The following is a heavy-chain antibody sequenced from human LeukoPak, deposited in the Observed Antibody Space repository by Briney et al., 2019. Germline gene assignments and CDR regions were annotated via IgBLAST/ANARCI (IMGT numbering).Heavy chain of an antibody. CDR3: ARVEEGYGSGRREDYFYYYMDV. CDR2: IYYSETT. CDR1: GGSISNYF. D-gene: IGHD3-10*01. Sequence: PSETLSLTCSVSGGSISNYFWSWIRQPPGKGLECIGFIYYSETTNYNPSFKSRVTISVDTSKNRFSLRLSSVTAADTAIYYCARVEEGYGSGRREDYFYYYMDVWGQGTTVTISS. V-gene: IGHV4-59*01. J-gene: IGHJ6*03.